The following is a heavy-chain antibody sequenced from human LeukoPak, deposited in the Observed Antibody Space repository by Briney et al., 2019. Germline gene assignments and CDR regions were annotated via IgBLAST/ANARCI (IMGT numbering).Heavy chain of an antibody. CDR2: ISGSGVST. D-gene: IGHD2-21*02. V-gene: IGHV3-23*01. Sequence: GGSLRLCCAASGFTFSSYAMSWVRQAPGKGLEWVSAISGSGVSTYYADSVKGRFTISRDKAKNTLYLQMNSLRAEDTAVYYCAKAPYCGGDCYNLDYWGQGTLVTVSS. J-gene: IGHJ4*02. CDR3: AKAPYCGGDCYNLDY. CDR1: GFTFSSYA.